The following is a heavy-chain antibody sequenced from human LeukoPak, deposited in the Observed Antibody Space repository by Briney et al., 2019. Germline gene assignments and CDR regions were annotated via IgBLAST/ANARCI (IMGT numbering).Heavy chain of an antibody. CDR3: ARGYSGSHIHMDV. CDR2: LYFSGST. V-gene: IGHV4-59*01. D-gene: IGHD1-26*01. CDR1: GGSISSYH. Sequence: SETLSLTCTVSGGSISSYHWSWIRQPPGKGLEWIGYLYFSGSTNYNPSLKSRVTISVDTSKNQFSLKLSSVTAADTAVYYCARGYSGSHIHMDVWGKGTTVTVSS. J-gene: IGHJ6*03.